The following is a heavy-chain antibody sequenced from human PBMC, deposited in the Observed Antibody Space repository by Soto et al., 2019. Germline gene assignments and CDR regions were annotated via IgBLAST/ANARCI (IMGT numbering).Heavy chain of an antibody. CDR3: ARETYGDYAGYFDP. Sequence: SETLSLTCAVHGGSFSGYYWDWIRQPPGKGLEWIGEINHGGTSNYNPSLKSRAIISVDTSKNQFSLKLTSVTAEDTALYFCARETYGDYAGYFDPWGQGILVIVSS. V-gene: IGHV4-34*01. D-gene: IGHD4-17*01. CDR1: GGSFSGYY. J-gene: IGHJ5*02. CDR2: INHGGTS.